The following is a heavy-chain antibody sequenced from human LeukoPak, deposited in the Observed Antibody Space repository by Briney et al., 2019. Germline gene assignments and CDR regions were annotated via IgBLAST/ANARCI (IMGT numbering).Heavy chain of an antibody. D-gene: IGHD3-3*01. CDR1: GGSISSGGYY. CDR3: ARGVTIFGVVIIEGNFDY. Sequence: PSETLSLTCTVSGGSISSGGYYWRWIRQPPGRGLEWIGYIYHSGSTYYNPSLKSRVTISVDRSKNQFSLKLSSVTAADTAVYYCARGVTIFGVVIIEGNFDYWGQATLVTVSS. J-gene: IGHJ4*02. CDR2: IYHSGST. V-gene: IGHV4-30-2*01.